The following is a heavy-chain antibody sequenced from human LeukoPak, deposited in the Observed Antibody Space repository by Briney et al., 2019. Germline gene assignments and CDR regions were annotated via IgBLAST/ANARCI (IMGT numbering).Heavy chain of an antibody. CDR1: AFTFSSYA. V-gene: IGHV3-23*01. D-gene: IGHD6-19*01. CDR2: ISDSGGHT. J-gene: IGHJ5*02. Sequence: GGSLRLSCAASAFTFSSYAMSWVRQAPGKGLEWVSGISDSGGHTYYADSVKGRFTISRDNSKNTLYLQMNSLRAEDTALYYCAKFGRTVAGPYNWFDPWGQGTLVTVSS. CDR3: AKFGRTVAGPYNWFDP.